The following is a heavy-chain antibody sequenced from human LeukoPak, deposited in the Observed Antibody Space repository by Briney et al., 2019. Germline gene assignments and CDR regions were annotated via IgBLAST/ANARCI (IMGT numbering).Heavy chain of an antibody. CDR3: ARDNGYSSSWNY. V-gene: IGHV1-46*01. D-gene: IGHD6-13*01. J-gene: IGHJ4*02. Sequence: ASVKVSCKASGYTFTSYYMHWVRQAPGQGLEWMGIINPSGGSTSYAQKFQGRVTMTTDTSSSTAYMELRSLRSDDTAVYYCARDNGYSSSWNYWGQGTLVTVSS. CDR2: INPSGGST. CDR1: GYTFTSYY.